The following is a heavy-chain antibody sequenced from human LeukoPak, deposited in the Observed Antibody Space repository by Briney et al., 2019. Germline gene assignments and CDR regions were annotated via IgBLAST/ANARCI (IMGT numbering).Heavy chain of an antibody. Sequence: SETLSLTCTVSGGSISSYYWSWIRQPPGKGLEWIGYIYYSGSTNYNPSLKSRVTISVDTSKNQFSLKLSSVTAADTAVYYCARLTTQDAFDIWGQGTMATVSS. CDR2: IYYSGST. CDR1: GGSISSYY. V-gene: IGHV4-59*08. D-gene: IGHD1-1*01. J-gene: IGHJ3*02. CDR3: ARLTTQDAFDI.